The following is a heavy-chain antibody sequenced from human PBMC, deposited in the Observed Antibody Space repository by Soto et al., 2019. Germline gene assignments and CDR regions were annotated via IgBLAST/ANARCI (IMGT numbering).Heavy chain of an antibody. CDR2: INAGNGNT. Sequence: ASVKVSCKASGYTFTSYAMHWVRQAPGQRLEWMGWINAGNGNTKYSQKFQGRVTITRDTSASTAYMELSRLRSDDTAVYYCAREARADYGMDVWGQGATVTVSS. D-gene: IGHD6-13*01. J-gene: IGHJ6*02. V-gene: IGHV1-3*01. CDR1: GYTFTSYA. CDR3: AREARADYGMDV.